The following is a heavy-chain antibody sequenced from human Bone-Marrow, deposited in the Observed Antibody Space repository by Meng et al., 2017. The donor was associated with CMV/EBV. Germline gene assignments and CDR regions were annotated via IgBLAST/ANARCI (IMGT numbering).Heavy chain of an antibody. V-gene: IGHV3-66*02. CDR3: ARGYWRNGYPN. CDR1: GFSVSNNY. CDR2: IYSGGDS. Sequence: GESLKISCAPSGFSVSNNYMGWVRQAPGKGLEWVSDIYSGGDSYYADSVEGRFTISRDNSNNTLYLQRSRLRPDDTAVYYCARGYWRNGYPNWGQGTLVTVSS. D-gene: IGHD2-15*01. J-gene: IGHJ4*02.